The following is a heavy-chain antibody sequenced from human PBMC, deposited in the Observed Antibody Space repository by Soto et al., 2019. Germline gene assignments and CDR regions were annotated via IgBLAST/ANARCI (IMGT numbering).Heavy chain of an antibody. Sequence: QVQLVEPGGGVVQPGRSLRLSCAASGFTFSSYGMHWVRQAPGKGLGWVAVIWYDGRNKYYAVSVKGRFTISRDNSKNTLYLQMNSLRAEDTAVYYCARDGGGQFDFDYWGQGTLVTVSS. D-gene: IGHD3-16*01. CDR2: IWYDGRNK. J-gene: IGHJ4*02. V-gene: IGHV3-33*01. CDR1: GFTFSSYG. CDR3: ARDGGGQFDFDY.